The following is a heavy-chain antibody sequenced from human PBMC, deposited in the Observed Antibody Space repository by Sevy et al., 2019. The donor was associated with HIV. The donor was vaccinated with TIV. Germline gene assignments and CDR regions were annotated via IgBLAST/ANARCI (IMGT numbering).Heavy chain of an antibody. CDR2: IKGDGSEK. V-gene: IGHV3-7*03. J-gene: IGHJ6*02. Sequence: GGSLRLSCAASGFTFSHYWMTWVRQAPGKGPEWVANIKGDGSEKYYVDSVRGRFTISRDNPKNSLYLQMNSLRGEDTALYYCARDCNSATCLWGLDVWGQGTTVTVSS. D-gene: IGHD1-26*01. CDR3: ARDCNSATCLWGLDV. CDR1: GFTFSHYW.